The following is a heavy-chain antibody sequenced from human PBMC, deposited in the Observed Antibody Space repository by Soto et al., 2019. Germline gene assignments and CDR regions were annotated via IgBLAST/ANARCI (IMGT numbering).Heavy chain of an antibody. CDR3: ARDSYVAAAEDAFDI. V-gene: IGHV3-30-3*01. CDR1: GFTFCSYA. J-gene: IGHJ3*02. D-gene: IGHD6-13*01. CDR2: ISYDGSNK. Sequence: QVQLVESGGGVVQTGRSLRLSCAASGFTFCSYAMHWVRQAPGKGLEWVAVISYDGSNKYYADSVKGRFTISRDNSKNTLYLQMNSLRAEDTAVYYCARDSYVAAAEDAFDIWGQGTMVTVSS.